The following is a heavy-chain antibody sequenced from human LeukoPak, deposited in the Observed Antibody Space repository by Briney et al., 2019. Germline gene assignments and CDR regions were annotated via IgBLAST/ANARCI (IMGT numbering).Heavy chain of an antibody. J-gene: IGHJ4*02. V-gene: IGHV4-39*01. CDR1: GGSISWTSYY. CDR3: ARHRMATIIN. CDR2: FYYNGST. Sequence: SETLSLTCTVSGGSISWTSYYWGWIRQPPGKGLELIGSFYYNGSTYYSPSLKSRATISAETSKNQFSLKLSSVTAADTAVFYCARHRMATIINWGQGTLVTVSS. D-gene: IGHD5-24*01.